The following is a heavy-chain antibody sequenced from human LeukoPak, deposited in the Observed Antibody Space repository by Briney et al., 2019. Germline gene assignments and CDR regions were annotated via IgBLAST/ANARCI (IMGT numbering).Heavy chain of an antibody. CDR2: IWFDKNQ. D-gene: IGHD6-6*01. CDR1: GFILNDYG. V-gene: IGHV3-33*03. Sequence: PGGSLRLSCAASGFILNDYGMHWVRQAPGKGLEWVADIWFDKNQHFADSVKGRFAISRDNSKNTVYLQINSLRAEDTAVYYCATPGSTAARRDYWGQGTLVTVSS. J-gene: IGHJ4*02. CDR3: ATPGSTAARRDY.